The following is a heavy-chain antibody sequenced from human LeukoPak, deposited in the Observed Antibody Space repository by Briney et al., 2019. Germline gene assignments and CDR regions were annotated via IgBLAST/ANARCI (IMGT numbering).Heavy chain of an antibody. V-gene: IGHV4-39*01. CDR3: ASCLSYYYDSRGHQVRDAFDI. CDR2: IYYSGTT. J-gene: IGHJ3*02. CDR1: GGSITSSSFY. Sequence: PSETLSLTCSVSGGSITSSSFYWGWIRQPPGKGLEWIGSIYYSGTTYYNPSLKSRVTMSVNTSKNQFSLKLSSVTAADTAVYYCASCLSYYYDSRGHQVRDAFDIWGQGTMVTVSS. D-gene: IGHD3-22*01.